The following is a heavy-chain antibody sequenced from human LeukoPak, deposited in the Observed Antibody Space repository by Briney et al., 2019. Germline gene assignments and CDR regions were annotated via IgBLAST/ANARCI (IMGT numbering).Heavy chain of an antibody. D-gene: IGHD1-26*01. V-gene: IGHV4-61*10. CDR1: GGSICSGSYY. J-gene: IGHJ5*02. CDR2: IYYSGST. CDR3: VKDNGRWFDP. Sequence: SETLSLTRAVSGGSICSGSYYWRWVRRPAGKGLELDGNIYYSGSTNYNPSLKGRVTISIDPSKNQFSLKLSSVTAADTAIYYWVKDNGRWFDPWGQGTLVIVSS.